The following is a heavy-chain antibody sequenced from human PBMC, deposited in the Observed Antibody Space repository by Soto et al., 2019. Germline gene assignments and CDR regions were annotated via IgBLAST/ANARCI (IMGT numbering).Heavy chain of an antibody. J-gene: IGHJ6*02. CDR3: ARGGDDFWSASGYYYYGMDV. CDR2: IYYSGST. D-gene: IGHD3-3*01. CDR1: GGSISSSSYY. Sequence: PSETLSLTCTVSGGSISSSSYYWGWIRQPPGKGLEWIGSIYYSGSTYYNPSLKSRVTISVDTSKNQFSLKRSSVTAADTAVYYCARGGDDFWSASGYYYYGMDVWGQGTTVTVSS. V-gene: IGHV4-39*01.